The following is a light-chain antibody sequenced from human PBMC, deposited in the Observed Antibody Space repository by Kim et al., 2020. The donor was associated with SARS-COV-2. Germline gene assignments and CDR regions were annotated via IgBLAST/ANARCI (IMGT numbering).Light chain of an antibody. CDR1: TGAVTSDSY. J-gene: IGLJ1*01. Sequence: PGGPVTLTCASSTGAVTSDSYPNWVQQKPGQAPTPLFYGTSNRHSWTPARFSASRLGGKAVLTLSSAQPEDEAEYYCLLYYGSHYVFGGGTKVTVL. CDR2: GTS. V-gene: IGLV7-43*01. CDR3: LLYYGSHYV.